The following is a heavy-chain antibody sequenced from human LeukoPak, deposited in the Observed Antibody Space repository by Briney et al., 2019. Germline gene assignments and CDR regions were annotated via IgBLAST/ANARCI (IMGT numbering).Heavy chain of an antibody. D-gene: IGHD2-15*01. CDR3: AREGYCSGGSCYSTPY. CDR1: VGSISSGSYY. CDR2: IYTSGST. V-gene: IGHV4-61*02. Sequence: SQTLSLTCTVSVGSISSGSYYCSWIRQPAGKGLEWIGLIYTSGSTNYNPSLKGRVTISVDTSKNQFSLKLSSVTAADTAVYYCAREGYCSGGSCYSTPYWGQGALVTVSS. J-gene: IGHJ4*02.